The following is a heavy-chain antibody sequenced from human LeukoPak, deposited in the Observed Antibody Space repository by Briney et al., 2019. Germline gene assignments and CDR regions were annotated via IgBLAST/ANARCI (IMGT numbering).Heavy chain of an antibody. Sequence: ASVKVSCKVSGYTLTELSTHWVRQAPGKGLEWMGGFDPEDGVTIYAQKFQGRVTMTEDTSTDTAYMELSSLRSEDTAVYYCATAREERGTYYYGSWGQGTLVTVSS. CDR3: ATAREERGTYYYGS. D-gene: IGHD3-10*01. CDR2: FDPEDGVT. CDR1: GYTLTELS. V-gene: IGHV1-24*01. J-gene: IGHJ4*02.